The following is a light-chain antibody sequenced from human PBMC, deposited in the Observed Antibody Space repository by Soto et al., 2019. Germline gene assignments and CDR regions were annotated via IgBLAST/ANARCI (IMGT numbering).Light chain of an antibody. CDR1: QSISSW. J-gene: IGKJ4*01. V-gene: IGKV1-33*01. Sequence: DIQMTQSPSTLSASVGDRFTITWRASQSISSWLAWYQQKPGKAPKLLIYDVSNLETGVPLGFSGSGSGTDFTFTIISLQPEDIATYYCQQYDNLPLTFGGGTKVDI. CDR3: QQYDNLPLT. CDR2: DVS.